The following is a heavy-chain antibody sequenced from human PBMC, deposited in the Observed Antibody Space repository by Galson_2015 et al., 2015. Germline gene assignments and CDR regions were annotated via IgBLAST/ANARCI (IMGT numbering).Heavy chain of an antibody. Sequence: LSLTCSVSGVSITNSYWSWIRQPPGQGLEWIGYIYSSGTTNYNPSLKSRVTISVDTSKSQLSLNLRSVTAADTAMYYCARDGGFGPGRFDCWGQGTLVTVSS. CDR1: GVSITNSY. CDR2: IYSSGTT. J-gene: IGHJ5*01. CDR3: ARDGGFGPGRFDC. D-gene: IGHD3-10*01. V-gene: IGHV4-59*01.